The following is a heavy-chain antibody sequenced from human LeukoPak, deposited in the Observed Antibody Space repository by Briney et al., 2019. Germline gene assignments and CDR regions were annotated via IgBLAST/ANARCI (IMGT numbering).Heavy chain of an antibody. Sequence: GGSLRLSCAASGFTFSSYWMHWVRQGPGKGPEWVANMNQDGSRKYYVDSVKGRFTISRDNAKNSLFLQMNGLRDEDTAVYYCTRDSQGSGTYSTDHWGQGTLVTVSS. CDR2: MNQDGSRK. V-gene: IGHV3-7*01. D-gene: IGHD3-10*01. CDR3: TRDSQGSGTYSTDH. CDR1: GFTFSSYW. J-gene: IGHJ4*02.